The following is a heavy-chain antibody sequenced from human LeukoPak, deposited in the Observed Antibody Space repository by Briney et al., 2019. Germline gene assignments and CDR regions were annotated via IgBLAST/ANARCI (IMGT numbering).Heavy chain of an antibody. V-gene: IGHV5-51*03. J-gene: IGHJ5*02. Sequence: GEPLKFSCKGSGSSFTSYWIGWGRQMPGKGLEWLGIIYAADFDTRYTQSFQGHVTISADKSISTAYLQRSGLKASDTAMYYCARLEFGGLYTWGQGTLVTVSS. CDR3: ARLEFGGLYT. D-gene: IGHD3-10*01. CDR2: IYAADFDT. CDR1: GSSFTSYW.